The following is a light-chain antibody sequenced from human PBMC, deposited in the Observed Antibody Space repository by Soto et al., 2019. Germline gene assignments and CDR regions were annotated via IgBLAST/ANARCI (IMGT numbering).Light chain of an antibody. CDR2: AAS. CDR3: QQSYSCPRT. V-gene: IGKV1-39*01. Sequence: DIQMTQSPTALSACVEDRVSISCRASQSISSYLNWFQQKPGKAPKLLIYAASSLQSGVPSRFRGSGSGTDFTLTISSLQPEDFATYYCQQSYSCPRTFGQGTRLEIK. CDR1: QSISSY. J-gene: IGKJ5*01.